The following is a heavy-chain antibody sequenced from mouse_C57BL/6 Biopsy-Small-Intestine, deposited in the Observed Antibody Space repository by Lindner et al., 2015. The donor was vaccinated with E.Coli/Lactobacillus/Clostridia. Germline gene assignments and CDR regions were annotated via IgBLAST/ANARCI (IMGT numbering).Heavy chain of an antibody. D-gene: IGHD1-1*01. CDR3: AREDYGITYGWYFDV. Sequence: VQLQESGGGLVKPGGSLKLSCAVSGFTFSDYGMHWVRQAPEKGLEWVAYISSFSIIYYADTVKGRFTISRDNAKNTLFLQMTSLRSEDTAMYYCAREDYGITYGWYFDVWGTGTTVTVSS. J-gene: IGHJ1*03. CDR2: ISSFSII. V-gene: IGHV5-17*01. CDR1: GFTFSDYG.